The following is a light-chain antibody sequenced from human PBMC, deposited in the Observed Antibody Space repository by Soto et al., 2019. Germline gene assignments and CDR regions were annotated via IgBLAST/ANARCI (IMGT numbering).Light chain of an antibody. Sequence: EIVLTQSPATLSLSPGERATLSCRASQTVSSSLAWYQQKPGQAPRLLIYEASNRATGIPARFSGSGSGADFTLTISRLEPEDFVVYYCQQRSNWPITFGQGTRLEIK. J-gene: IGKJ5*01. CDR2: EAS. V-gene: IGKV3-11*01. CDR3: QQRSNWPIT. CDR1: QTVSSS.